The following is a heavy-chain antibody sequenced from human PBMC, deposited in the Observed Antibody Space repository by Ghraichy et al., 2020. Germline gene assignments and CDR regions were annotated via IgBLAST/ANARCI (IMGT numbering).Heavy chain of an antibody. V-gene: IGHV4-39*01. CDR3: ARPFLAVAGPFDY. J-gene: IGHJ4*02. Sequence: SETLSLTCTVSGGSISSSSYYWGWIRQPPGKGLEWIGSIYYSGSTYYNPSLKSRVTISVDTSKNQFSLKLSSVTAADTAVYYCARPFLAVAGPFDYWGQGTLITVSS. CDR1: GGSISSSSYY. CDR2: IYYSGST. D-gene: IGHD6-19*01.